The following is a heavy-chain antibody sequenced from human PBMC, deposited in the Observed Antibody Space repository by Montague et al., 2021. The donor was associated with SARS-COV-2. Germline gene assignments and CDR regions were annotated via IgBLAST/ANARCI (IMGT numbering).Heavy chain of an antibody. J-gene: IGHJ4*02. V-gene: IGHV4-39*01. CDR3: ARSPRHYDFWSGYLPGHFDY. CDR2: IYYSGST. D-gene: IGHD3-3*01. CDR1: GGSISSSSCY. Sequence: SETLSLTCTVSGGSISSSSCYWGWIRQPPGKGLEWIGSIYYSGSTYYNPSLKSRVTISVDTSKNQFSLKLSSVTAADTAVYYCARSPRHYDFWSGYLPGHFDYWGQGTLVTVSS.